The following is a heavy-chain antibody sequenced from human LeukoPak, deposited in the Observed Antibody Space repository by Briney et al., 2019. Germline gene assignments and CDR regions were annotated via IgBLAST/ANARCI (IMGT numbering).Heavy chain of an antibody. D-gene: IGHD6-6*01. Sequence: PGGSLRLSCGASGFNLSSYGMHWLCQAPGKGLEWVAVIWYDGSNKYYADSVKGRFTISRDNSKNTLYLQMNSLRAEDTAVYYCARACRMSSSSSDYWGQGTLVTVSS. V-gene: IGHV3-33*01. J-gene: IGHJ4*02. CDR3: ARACRMSSSSSDY. CDR1: GFNLSSYG. CDR2: IWYDGSNK.